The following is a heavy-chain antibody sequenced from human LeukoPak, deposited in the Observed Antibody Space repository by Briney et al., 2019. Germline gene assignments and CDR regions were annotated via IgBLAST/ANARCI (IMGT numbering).Heavy chain of an antibody. CDR3: ARARGSSSGWYKFDY. CDR1: GYTFTSYA. CDR2: INAGNGNT. Sequence: ASVKVSCKASGYTFTSYAMHWVRQAPGQRLEWMGWINAGNGNTKYSQKFQGRVTITRDTSASTAYMELSSLRSEGTAVYYCARARGSSSGWYKFDYWGQGTLVTVSS. V-gene: IGHV1-3*01. J-gene: IGHJ4*02. D-gene: IGHD6-19*01.